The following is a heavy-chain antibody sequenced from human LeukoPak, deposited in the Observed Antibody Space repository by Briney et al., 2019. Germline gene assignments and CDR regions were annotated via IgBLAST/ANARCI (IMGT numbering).Heavy chain of an antibody. V-gene: IGHV1-18*01. Sequence: ASVKVSCKASGYTFTNYGISWVRQAPGQGLEWMGWISAYNGNTRYSQNLQGRVTMTADTSTSTAYMELRSLRSDDTAAYYCARVWRSGSYSYWGQGTLVTVSS. CDR3: ARVWRSGSYSY. J-gene: IGHJ4*02. CDR2: ISAYNGNT. D-gene: IGHD3-10*01. CDR1: GYTFTNYG.